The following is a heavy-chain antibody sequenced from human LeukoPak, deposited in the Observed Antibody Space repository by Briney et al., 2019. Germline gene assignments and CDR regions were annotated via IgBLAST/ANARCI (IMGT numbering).Heavy chain of an antibody. CDR2: IWYDGSNK. Sequence: GGSLRLSCAASGFTFSSYGIHWVRQAPGKGLEWVAVIWYDGSNKYYADSVKGRFTISRDNSKNTLYLQMNSLRAEDTAVYYCARSLRVGFGGSPLDYWGQGTLVTVSS. J-gene: IGHJ4*02. D-gene: IGHD3-10*01. V-gene: IGHV3-33*01. CDR3: ARSLRVGFGGSPLDY. CDR1: GFTFSSYG.